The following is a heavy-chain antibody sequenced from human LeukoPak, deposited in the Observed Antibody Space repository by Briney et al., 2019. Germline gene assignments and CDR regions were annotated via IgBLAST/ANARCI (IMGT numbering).Heavy chain of an antibody. Sequence: GGSLRLSCAASGFTVSSNYMSWVRQVPGKGLEWVSVIYSGGSTYYADSVKGRFTISRDNSKNTLYLQMNSLRAEDTAVYYCARARSAAGTRFYYYMDVWGKGTTVTVSS. D-gene: IGHD6-13*01. J-gene: IGHJ6*03. CDR2: IYSGGST. V-gene: IGHV3-53*01. CDR1: GFTVSSNY. CDR3: ARARSAAGTRFYYYMDV.